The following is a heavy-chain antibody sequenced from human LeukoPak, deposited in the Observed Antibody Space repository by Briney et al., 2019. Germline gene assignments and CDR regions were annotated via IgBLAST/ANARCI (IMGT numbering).Heavy chain of an antibody. CDR1: GFTFSSYW. CDR2: INSDGSSR. CDR3: AKDNGGNQNWYFDL. Sequence: GGSLRLSCAASGFTFSSYWMHWVRQAPGKGLVWVSRINSDGSSRSYADSVKGRFTISRDNAKNTLYLQMNSLRAEDTAVYYCAKDNGGNQNWYFDLWGRGALVTVSS. D-gene: IGHD4-23*01. V-gene: IGHV3-74*01. J-gene: IGHJ2*01.